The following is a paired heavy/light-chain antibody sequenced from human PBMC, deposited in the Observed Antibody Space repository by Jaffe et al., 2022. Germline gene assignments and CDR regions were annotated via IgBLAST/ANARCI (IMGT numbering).Heavy chain of an antibody. CDR2: IKSKTDGGTT. Sequence: EVQLVESGGGLVKPGGSLRLSCAASGFTFSNAWMSWVRQAPGKGLEWVGRIKSKTDGGTTDYAAPVKGRFTISRDDSKNTLYLQMNSLKTEDTAVYYCTTDKRDYDFWSGYYTGFANDYWGQGTLVTVSS. CDR1: GFTFSNAW. CDR3: TTDKRDYDFWSGYYTGFANDY. J-gene: IGHJ4*02. D-gene: IGHD3-3*01. V-gene: IGHV3-15*01.
Light chain of an antibody. Sequence: DIVMTQTPLSLSVTPGQPASISCKSSQSLLHSDGKTYLYWYLQKPGQSPQLLIYEVSSRFSGVPDRFSGSGSGTDFTLKISRVEAEDVGVYYCMQGIHPREYTFGQGTKLEIK. CDR2: EVS. V-gene: IGKV2-29*02. CDR3: MQGIHPREYT. CDR1: QSLLHSDGKTY. J-gene: IGKJ2*01.